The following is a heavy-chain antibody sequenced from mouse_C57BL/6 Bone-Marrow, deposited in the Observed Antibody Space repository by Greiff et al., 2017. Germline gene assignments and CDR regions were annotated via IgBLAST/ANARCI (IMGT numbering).Heavy chain of an antibody. CDR2: IYPGDGDT. D-gene: IGHD1-1*02. V-gene: IGHV1-82*01. J-gene: IGHJ2*01. Sequence: QVQLKESGPELVKPGASVKISCKASGYAFSSSWMNWVKQRPGKGLEWIGRIYPGDGDTNYNGKFKGKATLTADKSSSTAYMQLSSLTCEDSAVYFCARGGVGGYWGQGTTLTVSS. CDR3: ARGGVGGY. CDR1: GYAFSSSW.